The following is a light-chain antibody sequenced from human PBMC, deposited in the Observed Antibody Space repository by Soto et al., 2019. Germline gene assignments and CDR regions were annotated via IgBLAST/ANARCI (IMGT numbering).Light chain of an antibody. J-gene: IGKJ1*01. CDR3: QQYGNSPCT. CDR2: AAS. V-gene: IGKV3-20*01. CDR1: QSVSGSY. Sequence: EIVLTQSPGTLSLSPGERATLSCRASQSVSGSYLAWYQQKPGQAPRLLIYAASNRASGVPDRCRGSGSGRDFTLTISRLGPEDFAVYYCQQYGNSPCTFGQGTKVEIK.